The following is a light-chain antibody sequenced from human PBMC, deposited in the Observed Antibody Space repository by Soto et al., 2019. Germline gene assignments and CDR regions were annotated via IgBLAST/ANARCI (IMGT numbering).Light chain of an antibody. Sequence: QPASVSGSPGQSITISCTGTSSDVGGFNFVSWYQQHPGKAPQLIMYDVSNRPSGVSNRLSGSKSGNTASLTISGLQAEDEADYYCSSYRSSSTLGVFGTGTKLTVL. V-gene: IGLV2-14*01. CDR1: SSDVGGFNF. CDR3: SSYRSSSTLGV. CDR2: DVS. J-gene: IGLJ1*01.